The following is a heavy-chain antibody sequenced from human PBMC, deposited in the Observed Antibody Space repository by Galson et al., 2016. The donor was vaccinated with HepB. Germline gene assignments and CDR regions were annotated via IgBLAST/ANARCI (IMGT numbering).Heavy chain of an antibody. J-gene: IGHJ6*02. CDR1: GFTFSSYG. V-gene: IGHV3-30*18. Sequence: SLRLSCAASGFTFSSYGMHWVRQVPGKGLEWVAVISSDGSNKYYADSVKGRFTTSRDNPKNTLYLQMSSLRPEDTAVYYCAEDVGGARGSRGWSWGASYDYYYYGMDVWGQGTTVTVSS. D-gene: IGHD6-19*01. CDR3: AEDVGGARGSRGWSWGASYDYYYYGMDV. CDR2: ISSDGSNK.